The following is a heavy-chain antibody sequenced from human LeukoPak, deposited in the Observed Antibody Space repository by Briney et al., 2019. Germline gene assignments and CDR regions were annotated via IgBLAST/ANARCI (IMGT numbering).Heavy chain of an antibody. V-gene: IGHV3-23*01. D-gene: IGHD5-18*01. CDR1: GFTFNNYA. Sequence: GGSLRLSCAASGFTFNNYAMTWVRQAPGKGLEWVSVINGGGSSYYADSVKGRFTVSRDNSKNTLSLQMNSLRDGDTAVYYCAKGQGYNYGDSIDYWVQGTLVTVSS. CDR2: INGGGSS. CDR3: AKGQGYNYGDSIDY. J-gene: IGHJ4*02.